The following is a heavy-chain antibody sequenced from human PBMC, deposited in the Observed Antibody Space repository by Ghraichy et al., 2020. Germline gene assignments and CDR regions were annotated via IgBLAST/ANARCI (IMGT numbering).Heavy chain of an antibody. Sequence: ASVKVSCTASGYTFTSYGISWVRQAPGQGLEWMGWISAYNGNTNYAQKLQGRVTMTTDTSTSTAYMELRSLRSDDTAVYYCAREGGRAVGGVYYLYGMDGGDQGTTLTV. CDR2: ISAYNGNT. D-gene: IGHD6-19*01. J-gene: IGHJ6*02. CDR1: GYTFTSYG. CDR3: AREGGRAVGGVYYLYGMDG. V-gene: IGHV1-18*01.